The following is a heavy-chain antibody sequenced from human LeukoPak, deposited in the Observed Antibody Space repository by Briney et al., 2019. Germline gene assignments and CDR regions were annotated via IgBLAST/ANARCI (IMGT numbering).Heavy chain of an antibody. CDR2: IWYDGSNK. Sequence: GRSLRLSCAASGFTFSSYGMHWVRQAPGKGLEWVAVIWYDGSNKYYADSVKGRFTISRDNSKNTLYLQMNSLRAEDTAVYYCARDRRREGMDVWGQGTTVTVSS. CDR1: GFTFSSYG. V-gene: IGHV3-33*01. J-gene: IGHJ6*02. CDR3: ARDRRREGMDV.